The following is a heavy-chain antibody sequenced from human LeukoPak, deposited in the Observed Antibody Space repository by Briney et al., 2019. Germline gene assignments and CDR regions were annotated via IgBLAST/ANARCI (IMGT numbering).Heavy chain of an antibody. CDR1: GGTFSSYA. V-gene: IGHV1-24*01. CDR2: FDPEDGET. CDR3: ATGGSGWFVDDY. Sequence: ASVKVSCKASGGTFSSYAISWVRQAPGQGLEWMGGFDPEDGETIYAQKFQGRVTMTKDTSTDTAYMELSSLRSEDTAVYYCATGGSGWFVDDYWGQGTLVTVSS. J-gene: IGHJ4*02. D-gene: IGHD6-19*01.